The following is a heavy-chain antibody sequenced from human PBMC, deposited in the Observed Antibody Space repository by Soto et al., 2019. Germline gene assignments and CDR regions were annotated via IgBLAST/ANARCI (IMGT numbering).Heavy chain of an antibody. CDR3: ARHPYSGYDFDY. CDR2: IFYSGNT. D-gene: IGHD5-12*01. V-gene: IGHV4-39*01. CDR1: GDSISSSNYY. J-gene: IGHJ4*02. Sequence: SETLSLTCTVSGDSISSSNYYWACIRQPPGKGLEWIGSIFYSGNTYYNPSLKSRLTISMDMSKNQFSLKLSSVTAADTAVYYCARHPYSGYDFDYWGQGTLVTVSS.